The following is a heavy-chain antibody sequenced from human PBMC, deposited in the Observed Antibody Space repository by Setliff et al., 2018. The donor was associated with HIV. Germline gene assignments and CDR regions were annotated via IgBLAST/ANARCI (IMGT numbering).Heavy chain of an antibody. CDR3: ARTGYSSGWYYYYGMDV. V-gene: IGHV1-2*02. CDR2: INPNSGGT. Sequence: GASMKVSCKTSGYTFTDYYIHWVRQAPGQGLEWMGWINPNSGGTNYAQKFQGRVTMTRDTSISTAYMELSRLRSDDTAVYYCARTGYSSGWYYYYGMDVWGQGTTVTVSS. D-gene: IGHD6-19*01. J-gene: IGHJ6*02. CDR1: GYTFTDYY.